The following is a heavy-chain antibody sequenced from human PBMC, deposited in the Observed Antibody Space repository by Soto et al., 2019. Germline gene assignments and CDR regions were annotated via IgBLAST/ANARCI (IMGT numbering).Heavy chain of an antibody. CDR3: ARQGYSYGLVATDYYFDY. Sequence: GESLKISCKGSGYSFTSYWIGWVRQMPGKGLEWMGIIYPGDSDTRYSPSFQGQVTISADKSISTAYLQWSSLKASDTAMYYCARQGYSYGLVATDYYFDYWGQGTLVTSPQ. D-gene: IGHD5-18*01. CDR2: IYPGDSDT. V-gene: IGHV5-51*01. CDR1: GYSFTSYW. J-gene: IGHJ4*02.